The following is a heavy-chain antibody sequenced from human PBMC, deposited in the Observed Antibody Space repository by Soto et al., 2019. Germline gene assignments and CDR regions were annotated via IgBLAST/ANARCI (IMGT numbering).Heavy chain of an antibody. V-gene: IGHV4-31*03. CDR1: GGSINSGGSY. CDR3: ARALGDNRGAPSLMSYGLAV. J-gene: IGHJ6*02. Sequence: QVQLQESGPGLVKPSQTLSLTCTVSGGSINSGGSYWGWIRQLPGRGLEWIGYIYSSGGTYYNPSLKSRILISVDTSKNHFSLRLSSVTAAATAVYFCARALGDNRGAPSLMSYGLAVWGQGTTVTVSS. D-gene: IGHD3-16*01. CDR2: IYSSGGT.